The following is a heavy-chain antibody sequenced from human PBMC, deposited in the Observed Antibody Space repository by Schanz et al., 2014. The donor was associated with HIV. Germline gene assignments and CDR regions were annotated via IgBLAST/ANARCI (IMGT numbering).Heavy chain of an antibody. V-gene: IGHV3-33*01. CDR2: MWNDESHK. CDR3: ARGWRENSFDY. CDR1: GFTFSSSG. D-gene: IGHD4-4*01. Sequence: QVQLVESGGGVVQPGRSLRLSCTASGFTFSSSGMHWVRQAPGKGLEWVAAMWNDESHKGYADSVKGRFTISRDNSKNTLYLQMNSLRDDDTAVYYCARGWRENSFDYWGQGTLVTVSS. J-gene: IGHJ4*02.